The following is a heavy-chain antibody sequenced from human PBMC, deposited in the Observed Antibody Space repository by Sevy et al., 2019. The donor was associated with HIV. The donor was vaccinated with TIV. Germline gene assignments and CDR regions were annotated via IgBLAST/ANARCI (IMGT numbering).Heavy chain of an antibody. V-gene: IGHV3-7*04. CDR3: ARVIVAVAGGNDYFDY. Sequence: GGSLRLSCLVSGFTFSSSWMMWARQAPGEGLERVANIKADGSESYYVDTVKGRFTISRDNAKNSLFLQMDGLRAEDTAVYYCARVIVAVAGGNDYFDYWGQGILVTVSS. J-gene: IGHJ4*02. CDR2: IKADGSES. D-gene: IGHD2-2*01. CDR1: GFTFSSSW.